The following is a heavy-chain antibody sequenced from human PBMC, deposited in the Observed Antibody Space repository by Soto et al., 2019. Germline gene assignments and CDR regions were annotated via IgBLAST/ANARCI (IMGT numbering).Heavy chain of an antibody. V-gene: IGHV3-23*01. CDR3: AKLLHSGGDYTN. J-gene: IGHJ4*02. Sequence: EVQLLESGGGVLQPGGSLRLSCAASGFTFSTFGMSWVRQVPGKGLQWVSTTSASGQTTYYAESVKGRFTIFRDNSKNTLYLEMNGLRAEDTAVYYCAKLLHSGGDYTNWGQGTLVTVSS. CDR1: GFTFSTFG. CDR2: TSASGQTT. D-gene: IGHD2-21*01.